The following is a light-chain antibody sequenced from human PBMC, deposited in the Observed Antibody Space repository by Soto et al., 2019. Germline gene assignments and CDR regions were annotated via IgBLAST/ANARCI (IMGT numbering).Light chain of an antibody. CDR3: LQDNIYPYT. V-gene: IGKV1-6*01. CDR1: QDIRND. J-gene: IGKJ2*01. Sequence: AIQMTQSPSSLSVSVGDRVNITCRASQDIRNDLGWYQQKPGKAPKLLIYGTSNLQSGVPSRFSGSGSGTDVTLTISSLQPEDFAIYYCLQDNIYPYTFGQWTKLEIK. CDR2: GTS.